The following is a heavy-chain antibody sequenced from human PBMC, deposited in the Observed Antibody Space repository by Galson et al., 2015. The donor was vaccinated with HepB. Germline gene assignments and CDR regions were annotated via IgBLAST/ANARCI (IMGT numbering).Heavy chain of an antibody. Sequence: SLRLSCAASGFTFSDYYMSWIRQAPGKGLEWVSYISSSSSYTNYADSVKGRFTISRDNAKNSLYLQMNSLRAEDTAVYYCARVGVATIWWNWFDPWGQGTLVTVSS. J-gene: IGHJ5*02. D-gene: IGHD5-12*01. V-gene: IGHV3-11*06. CDR1: GFTFSDYY. CDR2: ISSSSSYT. CDR3: ARVGVATIWWNWFDP.